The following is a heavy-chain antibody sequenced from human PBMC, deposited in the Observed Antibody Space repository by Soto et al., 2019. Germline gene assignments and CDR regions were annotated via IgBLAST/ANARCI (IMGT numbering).Heavy chain of an antibody. D-gene: IGHD3-10*01. V-gene: IGHV3-53*01. CDR2: IYSGGST. J-gene: IGHJ4*02. CDR3: ARDVGLWFGALDRYFFDS. CDR1: GLTVSSNY. Sequence: TGGSLRLSCAASGLTVSSNYMSWVRQAPGKGLEWVSVIYSGGSTYYADSVKGRFTISRDDAKNSLFLQMNSLRDEDTAVYYCARDVGLWFGALDRYFFDSWGQGALVTVSS.